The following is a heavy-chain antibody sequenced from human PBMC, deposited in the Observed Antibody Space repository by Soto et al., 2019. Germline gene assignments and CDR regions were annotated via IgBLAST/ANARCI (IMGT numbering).Heavy chain of an antibody. CDR1: GYTFYSHS. D-gene: IGHD1-1*01. J-gene: IGHJ6*02. V-gene: IGHV1-18*01. Sequence: QAQLVQSGAEVKKPGASVKVSCKASGYTFYSHSISWVRQAPGQGLEWMGRISADNGNTKSAQTIRGRATMTTDTSTTTVYMELRTLRSDDTAVYYCASCIQTDYYSGMDVWGQGTTVTFSS. CDR3: ASCIQTDYYSGMDV. CDR2: ISADNGNT.